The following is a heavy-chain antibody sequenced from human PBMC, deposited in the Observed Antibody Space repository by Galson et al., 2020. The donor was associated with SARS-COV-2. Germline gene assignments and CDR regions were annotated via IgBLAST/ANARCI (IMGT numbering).Heavy chain of an antibody. CDR1: GGSISSGGYY. J-gene: IGHJ4*02. D-gene: IGHD3-3*01. V-gene: IGHV4-31*03. CDR3: ARGITIFGVVNTSDY. CDR2: IYYSGST. Sequence: SETLSLTCTVSGGSISSGGYYWSWIRQHPGKGLEWIGYIYYSGSTYYNPSLKSRVTISVDTSKNQFSLKLSSVTAADTAVYYCARGITIFGVVNTSDYWGQGTLVTVSS.